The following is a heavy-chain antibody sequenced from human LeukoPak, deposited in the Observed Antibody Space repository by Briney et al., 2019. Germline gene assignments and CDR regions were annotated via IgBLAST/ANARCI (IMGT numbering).Heavy chain of an antibody. CDR1: GGSFSGYY. V-gene: IGHV4-34*01. Sequence: SETLSLTCAVYGGSFSGYYWSWIRQPPGKGLEWIGEINHSGSTNYNPSLKSRVTISVDTSKNQFSLKLSSVTAADTAVYYCARRTVTTDYFDYWGQGALVTVSS. CDR3: ARRTVTTDYFDY. J-gene: IGHJ4*02. CDR2: INHSGST. D-gene: IGHD4-17*01.